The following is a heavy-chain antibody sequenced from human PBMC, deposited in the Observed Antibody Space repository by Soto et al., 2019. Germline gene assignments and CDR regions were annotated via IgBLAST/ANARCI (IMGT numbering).Heavy chain of an antibody. V-gene: IGHV4-34*01. CDR3: ARALWRAAAGDYYYYYGMDV. Sequence: SETLSLTCAVYGGSFSGYYWSWIRQPPGKGLEWIGEINHSGSTNYNPSLKSRVTISVDTSKNQFSLKLGSVTAADTAVYYCARALWRAAAGDYYYYYGMDVWGHGTTVTVSS. CDR2: INHSGST. J-gene: IGHJ6*02. CDR1: GGSFSGYY. D-gene: IGHD6-13*01.